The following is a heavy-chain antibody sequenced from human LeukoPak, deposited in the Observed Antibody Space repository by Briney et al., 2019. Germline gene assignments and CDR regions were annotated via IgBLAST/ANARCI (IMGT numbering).Heavy chain of an antibody. D-gene: IGHD3-10*01. CDR2: IWHDGSNN. CDR3: ARHWDAYGSGSSLDS. V-gene: IGHV3-33*01. J-gene: IGHJ4*02. CDR1: GFTFSTYA. Sequence: GKSLTLSCAASGFTFSTYAIHWVRQGPGKGLEWVAVIWHDGSNNDYGDCAKGRFTISRENSKNLVHLQMNSLRPEDTAVYYCARHWDAYGSGSSLDSWGQGTLVTVSS.